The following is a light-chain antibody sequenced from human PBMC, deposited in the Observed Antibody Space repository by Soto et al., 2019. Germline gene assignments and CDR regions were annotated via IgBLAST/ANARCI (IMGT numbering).Light chain of an antibody. V-gene: IGKV3-20*01. Sequence: EIVLTQSPGTLSLSPGERATLSCRASQSLNSFYLAWYQQKPGQAPRLLIYGSSNRDTGIPDRFSGIASGTDSTLTISRLDPEDFAVYYCQQYDISPRTLGQGTTVEVK. CDR2: GSS. CDR1: QSLNSFY. CDR3: QQYDISPRT. J-gene: IGKJ1*01.